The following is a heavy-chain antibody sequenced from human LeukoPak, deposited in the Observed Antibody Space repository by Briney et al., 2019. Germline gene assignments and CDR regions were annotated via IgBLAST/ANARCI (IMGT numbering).Heavy chain of an antibody. D-gene: IGHD4-17*01. Sequence: GGSLRLSCAASEFTFSSYAMSWVRQAPGKGLEWVSTISGSGGSTYYADSVKGRFTISRDNSKNTLYLQMNSLRAEDTAVYYCAKDNGDYNFDYWGQGTLVTVSS. CDR1: EFTFSSYA. CDR2: ISGSGGST. J-gene: IGHJ4*02. CDR3: AKDNGDYNFDY. V-gene: IGHV3-23*01.